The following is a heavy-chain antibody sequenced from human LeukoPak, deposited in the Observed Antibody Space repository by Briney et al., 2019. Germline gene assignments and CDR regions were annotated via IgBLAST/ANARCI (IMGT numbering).Heavy chain of an antibody. CDR3: AKDLRGRNCSGGSCSYYFDY. V-gene: IGHV3-72*01. J-gene: IGHJ4*02. CDR1: GFTFSDHY. CDR2: SRNKANSYTT. D-gene: IGHD2-15*01. Sequence: GGSLRLSCAASGFTFSDHYMDWVRQAPGKGLEWVGRSRNKANSYTTEYAASVKGRFTISRDDSNYSLYLQMNSLRTEDTAVYYCAKDLRGRNCSGGSCSYYFDYWGQGTLVTVSS.